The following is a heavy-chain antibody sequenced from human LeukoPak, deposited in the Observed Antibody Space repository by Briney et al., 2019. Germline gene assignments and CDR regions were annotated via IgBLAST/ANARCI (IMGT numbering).Heavy chain of an antibody. Sequence: GGSLRLSCAASGFTFSSYSMSWVRQAPGKGLEWVSSISSSGGSTYYADSVKGRFTISRDNAKNSLYLQMNSLRAEDTAVYYCAELGITMIGGVWGKGTTVTISS. J-gene: IGHJ6*04. CDR1: GFTFSSYS. D-gene: IGHD3-10*02. CDR2: ISSSGGST. CDR3: AELGITMIGGV. V-gene: IGHV3-48*01.